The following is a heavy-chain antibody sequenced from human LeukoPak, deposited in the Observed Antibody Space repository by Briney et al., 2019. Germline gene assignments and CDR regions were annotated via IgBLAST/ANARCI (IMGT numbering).Heavy chain of an antibody. Sequence: SETLSLTCTVSGGFISSYYWSWIRQPPGKGLEWIGYIYYSGSTNYNPSLKSRVTISVDTSKNQFSLKLSSVTAADTAVYYCARTGGGYYDSSGYYSYYYYYYMDVWGKGTTVTVSS. V-gene: IGHV4-59*01. J-gene: IGHJ6*03. D-gene: IGHD3-22*01. CDR2: IYYSGST. CDR3: ARTGGGYYDSSGYYSYYYYYYMDV. CDR1: GGFISSYY.